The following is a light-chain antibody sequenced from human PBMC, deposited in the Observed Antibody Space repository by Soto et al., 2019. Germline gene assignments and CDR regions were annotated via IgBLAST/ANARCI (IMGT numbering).Light chain of an antibody. V-gene: IGKV1-39*01. CDR1: QSISSY. J-gene: IGKJ1*01. CDR3: QQYGTSPQT. Sequence: DIQMTQSPSSLSASVGDRVTITCRASQSISSYLNWYQQKPGKAPKLLIYAASSLQSGVPSRFSGSGSGTDFTLTISSLQPEDFATYYCQQYGTSPQTFGQGTKVDFK. CDR2: AAS.